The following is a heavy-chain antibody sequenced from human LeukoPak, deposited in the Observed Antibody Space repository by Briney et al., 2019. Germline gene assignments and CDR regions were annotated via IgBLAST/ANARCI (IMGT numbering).Heavy chain of an antibody. Sequence: SETLSLTCSVSGGSISSSAYHWSWFRQHPGKGLEWIGYIYYTGRTYYSPSLKSRVTISLDTSKNQFSLKLSSVTAADTAVYYCARVYCSGGSCAFDYWGQGTLVTVSS. CDR3: ARVYCSGGSCAFDY. CDR2: IYYTGRT. CDR1: GGSISSSAYH. D-gene: IGHD2-15*01. J-gene: IGHJ4*02. V-gene: IGHV4-31*03.